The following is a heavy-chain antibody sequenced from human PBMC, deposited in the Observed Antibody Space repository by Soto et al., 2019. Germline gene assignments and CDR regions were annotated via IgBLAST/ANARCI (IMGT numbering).Heavy chain of an antibody. Sequence: PSETLSLTCTVSGGSISSSSYYWGWIRQPPGKGLEWIGSIYYSGSTYYNPSLKSRVTISVDTSKNQFSLKLSSVTAADTAVYYCASSIDSGSFLHYYYGMDVWGQGTTVTVSS. V-gene: IGHV4-39*01. J-gene: IGHJ6*02. CDR1: GGSISSSSYY. CDR3: ASSIDSGSFLHYYYGMDV. CDR2: IYYSGST. D-gene: IGHD1-26*01.